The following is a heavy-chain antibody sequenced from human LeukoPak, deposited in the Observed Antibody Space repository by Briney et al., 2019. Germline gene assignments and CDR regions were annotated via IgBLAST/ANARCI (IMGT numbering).Heavy chain of an antibody. CDR2: ISAYNGNT. CDR1: GYTFTSYG. D-gene: IGHD3-16*02. V-gene: IGHV1-18*01. J-gene: IGHJ4*02. Sequence: GASVKVSCKASGYTFTSYGISWVRQAPGQGLEWMGWISAYNGNTNYAQKLQGRVTMTTDTSTSTAYMELRSLRSDDTAVYYCARQTDYHYVWGSYRFDYWGQGTLVTVSS. CDR3: ARQTDYHYVWGSYRFDY.